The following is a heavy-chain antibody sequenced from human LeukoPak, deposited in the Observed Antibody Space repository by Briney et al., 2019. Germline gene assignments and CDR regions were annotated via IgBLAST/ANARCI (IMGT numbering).Heavy chain of an antibody. CDR3: ARAWGIVGATFDY. Sequence: GGSLRLSCAASGFTFSSYWMHWVRQAPGKGLVWVSRINSDGSSTSYADSVKGRFTISRDNAKNTLCLQMNSLRAEDTAVYYCARAWGIVGATFDYWGQGTLVTVSS. CDR2: INSDGSST. D-gene: IGHD1-26*01. CDR1: GFTFSSYW. J-gene: IGHJ4*02. V-gene: IGHV3-74*01.